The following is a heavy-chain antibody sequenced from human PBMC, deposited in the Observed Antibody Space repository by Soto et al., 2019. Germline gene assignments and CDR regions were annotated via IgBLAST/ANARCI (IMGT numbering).Heavy chain of an antibody. CDR1: GFTFTSSA. J-gene: IGHJ6*02. CDR2: IVVGSGNT. Sequence: SVKVSCKASGFTFTSSAVQWVRQARGQRLEWIGWIVVGSGNTNYAQKFQERVTITRDMSTSTAYMELSSLRSEDTAVYYCAAPRFTFGVVMAQVDVWGQGTPVTVSS. D-gene: IGHD3-3*01. CDR3: AAPRFTFGVVMAQVDV. V-gene: IGHV1-58*01.